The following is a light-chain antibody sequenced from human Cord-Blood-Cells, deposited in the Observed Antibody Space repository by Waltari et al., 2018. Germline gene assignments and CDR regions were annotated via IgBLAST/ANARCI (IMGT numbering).Light chain of an antibody. CDR3: SSYTSSSTLV. CDR1: SSDVGGYNY. J-gene: IGLJ2*01. V-gene: IGLV2-14*01. CDR2: DVS. Sequence: QSALTQPASVSGSPGQSITISCTGTSSDVGGYNYVSWYQQHPGKAPQLMIYDVSKRPSRVSNRFSGSKSGNTASLTISGLQAEDEADYYCSSYTSSSTLVFGGGTKLTVL.